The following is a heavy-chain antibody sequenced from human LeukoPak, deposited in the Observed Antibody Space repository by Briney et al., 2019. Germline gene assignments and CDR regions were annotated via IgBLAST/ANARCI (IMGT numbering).Heavy chain of an antibody. D-gene: IGHD5-18*01. CDR1: GGSISSSSYY. J-gene: IGHJ4*02. V-gene: IGHV4-39*01. CDR3: ARRLGSAMYSDY. CDR2: IYYSGDT. Sequence: SETLSLTCTVSGGSISSSSYYWGWIRQPPGKGLEWIGNIYYSGDTYYNPSLKSRLTMSVDTSNNQFSLKLRSVTAADTAVYYCARRLGSAMYSDYWGQGTQVTVSS.